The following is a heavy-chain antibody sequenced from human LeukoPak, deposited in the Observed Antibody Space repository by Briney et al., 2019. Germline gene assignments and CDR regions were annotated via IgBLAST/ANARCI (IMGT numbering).Heavy chain of an antibody. J-gene: IGHJ5*02. CDR3: ARGRSSGWFSLWFDP. Sequence: GGSLRLSCAASGFTFSSYGMHWVRQAPGKGLEWVAVIWYDGSNKYYADSVKGRFTISRHNSKNTLYLQMNSLRAEDTAVYYCARGRSSGWFSLWFDPWGQGTLVTVSS. D-gene: IGHD6-19*01. CDR1: GFTFSSYG. V-gene: IGHV3-33*01. CDR2: IWYDGSNK.